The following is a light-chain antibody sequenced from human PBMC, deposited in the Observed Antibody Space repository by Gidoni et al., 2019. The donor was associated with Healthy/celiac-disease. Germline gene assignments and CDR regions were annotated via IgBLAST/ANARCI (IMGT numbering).Light chain of an antibody. Sequence: EIVLTQSPATLSFSPGVRATLSCRASQSVSSYLAWYQQQPGQAPRLLIYDASNRATGIPARFSGSGSGTDFTLTISSLEPEDVAVYYCQQRSNWPPYTFGQGTKLEIK. V-gene: IGKV3-11*01. CDR2: DAS. CDR3: QQRSNWPPYT. J-gene: IGKJ2*01. CDR1: QSVSSY.